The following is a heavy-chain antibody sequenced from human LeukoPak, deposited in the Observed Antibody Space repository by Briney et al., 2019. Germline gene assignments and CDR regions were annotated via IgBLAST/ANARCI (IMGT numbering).Heavy chain of an antibody. CDR1: GFAFTSYA. CDR3: AEGGYSFDFDY. J-gene: IGHJ4*02. Sequence: GGSLRLSCAASGFAFTSYAMSWVRQAPGEGLEWVSAISDSGGNTYYADSVKGRFTISRDNSKNTLYLQMNSLRAEDTAIYYCAEGGYSFDFDYWGQGTLVTVSS. V-gene: IGHV3-23*01. D-gene: IGHD5-18*01. CDR2: ISDSGGNT.